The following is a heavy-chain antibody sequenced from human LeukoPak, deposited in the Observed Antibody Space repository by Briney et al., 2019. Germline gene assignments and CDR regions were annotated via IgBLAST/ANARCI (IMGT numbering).Heavy chain of an antibody. Sequence: SVTVSCKASGGTFSSYAISWVRQAPGQGLEWMGGIIPIFGTANYAQKFQGRVTITADKSTSTAYMELSSLRSEDTAVYYCARNYAQRAYYFDYWGQGTLVTVSS. CDR2: IIPIFGTA. J-gene: IGHJ4*02. V-gene: IGHV1-69*06. CDR1: GGTFSSYA. D-gene: IGHD2-2*01. CDR3: ARNYAQRAYYFDY.